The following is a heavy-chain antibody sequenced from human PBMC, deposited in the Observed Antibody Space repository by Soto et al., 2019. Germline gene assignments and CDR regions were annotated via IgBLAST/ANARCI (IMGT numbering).Heavy chain of an antibody. V-gene: IGHV3-48*02. CDR3: ARDYYDSSGYYHAFDI. D-gene: IGHD3-22*01. J-gene: IGHJ3*02. Sequence: GGSLRLSCAASGFTFSSYSMNWVRQAPGKGLEWVSYISSSSSTIYYADSVKGRFTISRDNAKNSLYLQMNSLRDEDTAVYYCARDYYDSSGYYHAFDIWGQGTMVTVSS. CDR2: ISSSSSTI. CDR1: GFTFSSYS.